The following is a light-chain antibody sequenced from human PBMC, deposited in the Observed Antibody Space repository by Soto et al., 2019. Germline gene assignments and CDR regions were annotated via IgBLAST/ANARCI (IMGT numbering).Light chain of an antibody. CDR1: SSNIGAGYG. V-gene: IGLV1-40*01. J-gene: IGLJ2*01. CDR2: GDS. Sequence: QSVLTQPRSVSGAPGQRVTISCTGSSSNIGAGYGVHWYIQLPGTAPKLLVYGDSNRPSGVPDRFSGSKSDTSASLAITGLQAEDEADYYCQSYDSSLSGVIFGGGTKLTV. CDR3: QSYDSSLSGVI.